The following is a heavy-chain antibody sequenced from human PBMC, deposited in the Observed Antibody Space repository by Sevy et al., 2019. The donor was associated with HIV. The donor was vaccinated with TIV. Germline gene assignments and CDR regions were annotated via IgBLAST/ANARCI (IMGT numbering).Heavy chain of an antibody. Sequence: GGSLRLSCAASGFTFSDYYMSWIRQAPGKGLEWVSYISSSGSTIYYADSVKGRFTISRDTAKNSLYLQMNSLRAEDTAVYYCARVGSGRYYNVDPYYYGMDVWGHGTTVTVSS. D-gene: IGHD3-10*01. J-gene: IGHJ6*02. V-gene: IGHV3-11*04. CDR3: ARVGSGRYYNVDPYYYGMDV. CDR1: GFTFSDYY. CDR2: ISSSGSTI.